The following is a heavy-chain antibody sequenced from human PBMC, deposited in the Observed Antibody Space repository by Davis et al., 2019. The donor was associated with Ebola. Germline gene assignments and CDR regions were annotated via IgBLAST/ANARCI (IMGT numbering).Heavy chain of an antibody. CDR3: ARGTYCTNGVCPYYGMDV. V-gene: IGHV1-46*01. Sequence: AASVKVSCKASGYTFTSYYMHWVRQAPGQGLEWMGIINPSGGSTSYAQKFQGRVTMTRDTSTSTVYMELSSLRSDDTAVYYCARGTYCTNGVCPYYGMDVWGKGTTVTVSS. CDR1: GYTFTSYY. J-gene: IGHJ6*04. D-gene: IGHD2-8*01. CDR2: INPSGGST.